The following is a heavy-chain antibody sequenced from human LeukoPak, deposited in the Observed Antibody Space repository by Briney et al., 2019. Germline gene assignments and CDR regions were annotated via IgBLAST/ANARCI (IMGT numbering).Heavy chain of an antibody. D-gene: IGHD6-6*01. V-gene: IGHV3-48*03. J-gene: IGHJ4*02. CDR2: ITGSGSPI. Sequence: GGSLRLSCAASGFTFSAYEMKWVRQAPGKGLEWVSYITGSGSPIYYADFVKGRFTISRDNAKNSLSLQMNSLRADDTAIYFCVTHSSSADYWGRGTLVTVSS. CDR3: VTHSSSADY. CDR1: GFTFSAYE.